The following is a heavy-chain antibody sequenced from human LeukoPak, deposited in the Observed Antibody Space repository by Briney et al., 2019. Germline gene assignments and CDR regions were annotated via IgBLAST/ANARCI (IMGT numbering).Heavy chain of an antibody. J-gene: IGHJ4*02. D-gene: IGHD4-23*01. Sequence: PGGSLRLSCTASGFTFSSYWMNWVRQAPGRGLEWVSVIYSGGNTYYADSVKGRFTISRDNSKNTLYLQMNSLRADDTAVYYCARDSGTTVGYFDYWGQGTLVTVSS. CDR3: ARDSGTTVGYFDY. CDR1: GFTFSSYW. V-gene: IGHV3-66*01. CDR2: IYSGGNT.